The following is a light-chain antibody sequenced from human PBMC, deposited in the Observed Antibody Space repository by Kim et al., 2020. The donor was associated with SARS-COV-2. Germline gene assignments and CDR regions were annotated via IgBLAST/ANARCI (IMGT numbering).Light chain of an antibody. CDR2: QDS. Sequence: SYELTQPPSVSVSPGQTASITCSGDKLGDKYACWYQQKPDQSPVLVIYQDSKRPSGIPERFSGSNSGNTATLTISGTQAMEEADYYCQAWDSSTAVFGGGTQLTVL. V-gene: IGLV3-1*01. CDR1: KLGDKY. J-gene: IGLJ2*01. CDR3: QAWDSSTAV.